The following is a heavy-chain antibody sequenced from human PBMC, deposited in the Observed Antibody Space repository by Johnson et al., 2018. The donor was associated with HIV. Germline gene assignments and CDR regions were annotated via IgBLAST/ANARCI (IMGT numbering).Heavy chain of an antibody. CDR2: ISWNGDTL. V-gene: IGHV3-NL1*01. CDR1: GFTFSSYG. D-gene: IGHD5-18*01. J-gene: IGHJ3*02. CDR3: AKVDTAMVNAFDI. Sequence: QVQLVESGGGVVQPGGSLRLSCAASGFTFSSYGMHWVRQAPGKGLEWVSGISWNGDTLDYADSVKGRFTISRDNSKNTLYLQMNSLRAEDTAVYYCAKVDTAMVNAFDIWGQGTMVTVSS.